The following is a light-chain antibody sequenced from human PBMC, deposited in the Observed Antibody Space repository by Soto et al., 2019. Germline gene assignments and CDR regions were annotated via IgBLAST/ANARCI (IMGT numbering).Light chain of an antibody. CDR1: QSLLHSNGYNY. CDR3: MQALQTPPYT. CDR2: LGS. Sequence: DLVMTQSPLSLPVSPGEPASISCRSSQSLLHSNGYNYLDWYLQKPGQSPQLLIYLGSNRASGVPDRFSGSGSGTDFTLKISRVEAEDVGVYYCMQALQTPPYTFGQGIKLEIQ. V-gene: IGKV2-28*01. J-gene: IGKJ2*01.